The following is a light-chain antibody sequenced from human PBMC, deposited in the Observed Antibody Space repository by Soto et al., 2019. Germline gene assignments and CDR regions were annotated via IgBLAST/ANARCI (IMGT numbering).Light chain of an antibody. V-gene: IGKV1-9*01. J-gene: IGKJ5*01. Sequence: IQLTQSPSSLSASVGERVTITCRASQGISSYLAWYQQKPGKAPKLLIYAASTLHSGVPSRFSGSGSGTEFTLTISSLQPEDFATYYCQQLNSYLLFRQGTRLDIK. CDR2: AAS. CDR1: QGISSY. CDR3: QQLNSYLL.